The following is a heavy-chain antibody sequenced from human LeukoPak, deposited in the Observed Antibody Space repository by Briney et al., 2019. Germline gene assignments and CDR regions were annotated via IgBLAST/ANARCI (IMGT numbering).Heavy chain of an antibody. Sequence: ASVKVSCKASGYTFTCYYMHWVRQAPGQGLEWMGWINPNSGGTNYAQKFQGRVTMTRDTSISTAYMELSRLRSDDTAVYYCARDWSSWPYYYYGMDVWGQGTTVTVSS. CDR2: INPNSGGT. V-gene: IGHV1-2*02. CDR1: GYTFTCYY. D-gene: IGHD6-13*01. CDR3: ARDWSSWPYYYYGMDV. J-gene: IGHJ6*02.